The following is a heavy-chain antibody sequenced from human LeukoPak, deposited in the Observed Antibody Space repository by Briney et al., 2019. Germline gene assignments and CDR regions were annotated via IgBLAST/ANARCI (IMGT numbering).Heavy chain of an antibody. CDR2: IKQDGSEK. J-gene: IGHJ3*02. Sequence: GGSLRLSCAASGFTVSSNYMSWVRQAPGKGLEWVANIKQDGSEKYHVDSVKGRFTISRDNANDSVYLQVNSLRAEDTAVYYCARRYFDWFLGAGGSLDIWGQGTMVTVSS. CDR1: GFTVSSNY. V-gene: IGHV3-7*01. D-gene: IGHD3-9*01. CDR3: ARRYFDWFLGAGGSLDI.